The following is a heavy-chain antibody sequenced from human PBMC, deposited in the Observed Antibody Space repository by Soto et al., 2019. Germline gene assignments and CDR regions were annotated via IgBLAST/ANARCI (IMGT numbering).Heavy chain of an antibody. D-gene: IGHD2-2*01. CDR3: ARDRGSVLVPAGDLKVGWGYYYGMDV. CDR2: ISYDGSNK. J-gene: IGHJ6*02. CDR1: GFTFSSYA. V-gene: IGHV3-30-3*01. Sequence: QVQLVESGGGVVQPGRSLRLSCAASGFTFSSYAMHWVRQAPGKGLEWVAVISYDGSNKYYADSVKGRFTISRDNSKNTRSLQMNSRRAEDTAVYYCARDRGSVLVPAGDLKVGWGYYYGMDVWGQGTTVTVSS.